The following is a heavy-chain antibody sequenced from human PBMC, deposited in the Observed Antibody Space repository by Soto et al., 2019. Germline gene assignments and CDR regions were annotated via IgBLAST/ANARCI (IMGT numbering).Heavy chain of an antibody. CDR2: ISGSGGST. D-gene: IGHD2-2*01. V-gene: IGHV3-23*01. Sequence: GGSLRLSCAASGFTFSSYAMSWVRQAPGKGLEWVSAISGSGGSTYYADSVKGRFTISRDNSKNTLYLQMNSLRAEDTAVYYCATQGVVVPAHDPNYFDYWGQGTLVTVSS. J-gene: IGHJ4*02. CDR3: ATQGVVVPAHDPNYFDY. CDR1: GFTFSSYA.